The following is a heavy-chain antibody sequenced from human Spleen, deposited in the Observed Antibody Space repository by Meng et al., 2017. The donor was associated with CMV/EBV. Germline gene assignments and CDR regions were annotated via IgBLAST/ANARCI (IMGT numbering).Heavy chain of an antibody. CDR3: ARGRIYFDY. V-gene: IGHV3-7*01. Sequence: GESLKISCAVSGVTFRKTGMSWLRQVPGKGLEWVADMSGDGSEKYSVDSVKGRWTMSRDNAKNSLYLQMNSLRADDTAVYYCARGRIYFDYWGQGALVTVSS. CDR1: GVTFRKTG. J-gene: IGHJ4*02. CDR2: MSGDGSEK. D-gene: IGHD2/OR15-2a*01.